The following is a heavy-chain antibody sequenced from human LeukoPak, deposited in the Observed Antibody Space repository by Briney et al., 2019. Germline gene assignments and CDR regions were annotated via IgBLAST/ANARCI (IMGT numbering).Heavy chain of an antibody. CDR3: ASYGWAAAGTGYFDY. Sequence: GGSLRLSCAASGFTFSSYGMHWVRQAPGKGLEWVAVIWYDGSNKYYADSVKGRFTISRDNSKNTLYLQMNSLRAEDTAVYYCASYGWAAAGTGYFDYWGQGTLVTVSS. J-gene: IGHJ4*02. V-gene: IGHV3-33*08. CDR1: GFTFSSYG. CDR2: IWYDGSNK. D-gene: IGHD6-13*01.